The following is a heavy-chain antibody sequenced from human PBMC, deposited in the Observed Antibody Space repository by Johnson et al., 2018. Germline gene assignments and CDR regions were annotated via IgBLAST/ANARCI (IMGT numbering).Heavy chain of an antibody. J-gene: IGHJ3*02. Sequence: VQLVESGGGLVKXGGSXRLXCAASGFTFSNAWMSWVRQAPGKGLEWVGRIKSKTDGGTTDYAAPVKGRFTISRDDSKNTLYLQMNSLKTEDTAVYYCTTTISSSGYYNDAFDIWGQGTMVTVSS. CDR2: IKSKTDGGTT. V-gene: IGHV3-15*01. D-gene: IGHD3-22*01. CDR1: GFTFSNAW. CDR3: TTTISSSGYYNDAFDI.